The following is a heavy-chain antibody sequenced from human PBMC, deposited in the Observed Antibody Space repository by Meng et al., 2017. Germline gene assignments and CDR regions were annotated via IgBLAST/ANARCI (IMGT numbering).Heavy chain of an antibody. V-gene: IGHV4-4*02. J-gene: IGHJ4*02. CDR2: IYHSGST. CDR1: GGSISSSNW. CDR3: ARAQYYDFWSGYYFDY. D-gene: IGHD3-3*01. Sequence: QVRLHEAGPGRVQPSGTLSLTCAVSGGSISSSNWWSWVRQPPGKGLEWIGEIYHSGSTKYNPSLKSRVTISVDKSKNQFSLKLSSVTAADTAVYYCARAQYYDFWSGYYFDYWGQGTLVTVSS.